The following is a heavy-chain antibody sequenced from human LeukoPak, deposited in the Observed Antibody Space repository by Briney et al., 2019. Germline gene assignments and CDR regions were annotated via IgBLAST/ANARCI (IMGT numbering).Heavy chain of an antibody. Sequence: SETLSLTCTVSGGSISSSSYFWGWIRQPPGKGLEWIGNIYSAESIYYNLSLKSRVTISVDTSNNQFSLRLSSVTAADTAVYYCARQCSGRRVLRGSYFCLWGQGTLVTVSS. CDR2: IYSAESI. CDR3: ARQCSGRRVLRGSYFCL. CDR1: GGSISSSSYF. V-gene: IGHV4-39*01. J-gene: IGHJ4*02. D-gene: IGHD1-26*01.